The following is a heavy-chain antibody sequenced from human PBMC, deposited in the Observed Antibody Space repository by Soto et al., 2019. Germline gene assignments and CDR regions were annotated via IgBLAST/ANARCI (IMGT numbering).Heavy chain of an antibody. CDR1: GYTFSSHG. CDR2: ISGYNGNA. J-gene: IGHJ5*01. D-gene: IGHD4-17*01. Sequence: QVQLVQSGAEVRKPGASVKVSCKASGYTFSSHGIIWVRQAPGQGLEWMGWISGYNGNAKYAQRFQGRVTMTTDTANSTVYIDLRSLGSDDPAVYYCAREGTYGWYDCWGQGTLVTVSS. V-gene: IGHV1-18*01. CDR3: AREGTYGWYDC.